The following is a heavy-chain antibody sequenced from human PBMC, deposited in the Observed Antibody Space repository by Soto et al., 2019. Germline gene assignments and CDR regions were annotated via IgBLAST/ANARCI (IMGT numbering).Heavy chain of an antibody. CDR2: ISYDGSNK. Sequence: GGSLRLSCAASGFTFSSYGMHWVRQAPGKGLEWVAVISYDGSNKYYADSVKGRFTISRDNSKNTLYLQMNSLRAEDTAVYYCAKERVRGGYSGYDLGTDAFDIWGQGTMVAVSS. J-gene: IGHJ3*02. CDR3: AKERVRGGYSGYDLGTDAFDI. CDR1: GFTFSSYG. D-gene: IGHD5-12*01. V-gene: IGHV3-30*18.